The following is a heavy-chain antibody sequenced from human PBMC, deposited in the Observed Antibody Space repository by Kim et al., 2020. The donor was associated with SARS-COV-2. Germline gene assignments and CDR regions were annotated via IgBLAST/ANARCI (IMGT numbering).Heavy chain of an antibody. Sequence: GGSLRLSCAASGFTFSSYGMHWVRQAPGKGLEWVAVICYDGSNKYYADSVKGRFTISRDNSKNTLYLQMNSLRAEDTAVYYCAKDTSLVVYGDLRGASDICGQGTLVTVSS. CDR3: AKDTSLVVYGDLRGASDI. CDR1: GFTFSSYG. D-gene: IGHD4-17*01. J-gene: IGHJ3*02. V-gene: IGHV3-30*18. CDR2: ICYDGSNK.